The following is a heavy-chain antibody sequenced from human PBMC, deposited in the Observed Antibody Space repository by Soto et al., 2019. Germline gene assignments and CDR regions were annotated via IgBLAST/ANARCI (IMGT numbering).Heavy chain of an antibody. CDR2: INPSGGST. D-gene: IGHD2-15*01. J-gene: IGHJ4*02. CDR1: GYTFTSYY. V-gene: IGHV1-46*01. CDR3: ARAAYCSGGSCAGFDY. Sequence: GASVKVSCKASGYTFTSYYMHWVRQAPGQGLEWMGIINPSGGSTSYAQKFQGRVTMTRDTSTSTVYMELSSLRSEDTAVYYCARAAYCSGGSCAGFDYWGQGTLVTVSS.